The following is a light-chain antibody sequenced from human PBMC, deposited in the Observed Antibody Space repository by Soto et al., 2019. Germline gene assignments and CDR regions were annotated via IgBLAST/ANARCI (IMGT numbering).Light chain of an antibody. V-gene: IGKV3-20*01. Sequence: EIVLTQSAGTLSLSPGERATLSCRASQSVSRSYLAWYQQKPGQAPRLLIYGASSRATGIPDRFSGSGSGTDFRLTISRLEPEDFAVFYCQQYGSSPWTFGQGTKGDIK. J-gene: IGKJ1*01. CDR3: QQYGSSPWT. CDR2: GAS. CDR1: QSVSRSY.